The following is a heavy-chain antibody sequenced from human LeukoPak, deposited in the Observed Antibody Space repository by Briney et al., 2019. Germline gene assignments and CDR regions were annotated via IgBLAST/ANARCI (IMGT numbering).Heavy chain of an antibody. CDR2: VYSDDTT. V-gene: IGHV3-53*01. CDR1: GFTVNSNY. J-gene: IGHJ4*02. D-gene: IGHD1-26*01. CDR3: ARGGGYYAIDY. Sequence: GGSLRLSCAASGFTVNSNYMNWVRQAPGKGLEWVSVVYSDDTTYYADSVKGRFTISRDNSRNTLYLQMNNLRAEDTAVYYCARGGGYYAIDYWGQRTLVTVSS.